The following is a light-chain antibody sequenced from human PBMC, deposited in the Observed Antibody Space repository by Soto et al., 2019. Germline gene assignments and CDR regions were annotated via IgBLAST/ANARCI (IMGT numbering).Light chain of an antibody. J-gene: IGKJ1*01. V-gene: IGKV3-15*01. Sequence: EIVMTQSPATLSGSPGERATLSCRASQSVSSNLAWYQQKPGQAPRLLIYGASTRATGIPARFSGSGSGTEFTLTISSLQSEDFAVYYCKQYNNWPPWTFGQVTKLDIX. CDR1: QSVSSN. CDR3: KQYNNWPPWT. CDR2: GAS.